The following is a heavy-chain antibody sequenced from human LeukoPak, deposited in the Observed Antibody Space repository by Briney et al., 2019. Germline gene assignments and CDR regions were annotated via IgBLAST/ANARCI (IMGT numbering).Heavy chain of an antibody. CDR1: GGSISSYY. Sequence: SETLSLTCTVSGGSISSYYWSWIRQPPGKGLEWIGYIYYSGSTNHNPSLKSRVTISVDTSKNQFSLKLSSVTAADTAVYYCARGLGYCSGGSCVGIDYWGQGTLVTVSS. D-gene: IGHD2-15*01. CDR2: IYYSGST. CDR3: ARGLGYCSGGSCVGIDY. V-gene: IGHV4-59*01. J-gene: IGHJ4*02.